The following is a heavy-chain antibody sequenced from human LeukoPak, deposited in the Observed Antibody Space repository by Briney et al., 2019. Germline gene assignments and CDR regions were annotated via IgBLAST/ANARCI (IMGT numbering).Heavy chain of an antibody. CDR1: GGSISSGSYY. J-gene: IGHJ3*02. Sequence: SQTLSLTCTVSGGSISSGSYYWSWIRQPAGKGLEWIGRIYTSGSTNYNPSLKSRVTISVDTSKNQSSLKLSSVTAADTAVYYCARSIVVVPAAAYLDAFDIWGQGTMVTVSS. D-gene: IGHD2-2*01. V-gene: IGHV4-61*02. CDR3: ARSIVVVPAAAYLDAFDI. CDR2: IYTSGST.